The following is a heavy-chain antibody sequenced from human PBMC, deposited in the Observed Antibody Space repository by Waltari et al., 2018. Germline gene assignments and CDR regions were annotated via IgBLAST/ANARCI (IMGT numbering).Heavy chain of an antibody. CDR2: SSGSGGST. Sequence: EVQLLESGGGLVQPGGSLRLSCAASGFTFSSYAMSWVRQAPGKGLEWVSASSGSGGSTYYADSVKGRFTISRDNSKNTLYLQMNSLRAEDTAVYYCAKGHCSGGSCYSGVNWFDPWGQGTLVTVSS. CDR3: AKGHCSGGSCYSGVNWFDP. J-gene: IGHJ5*02. CDR1: GFTFSSYA. V-gene: IGHV3-23*01. D-gene: IGHD2-15*01.